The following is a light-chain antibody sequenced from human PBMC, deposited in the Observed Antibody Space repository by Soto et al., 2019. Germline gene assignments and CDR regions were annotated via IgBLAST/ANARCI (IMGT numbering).Light chain of an antibody. CDR1: QSVSSN. J-gene: IGKJ1*01. CDR3: QQYHNWPA. V-gene: IGKV3-15*01. Sequence: DILMTQSPATLSMSPGERATLSCRASQSVSSNLAWYQQKPGQAPRLLIQRASTRATGIPARFSGSGSGTEFTLTISSLQSEDFAVYYCQQYHNWPAFGQGTKV. CDR2: RAS.